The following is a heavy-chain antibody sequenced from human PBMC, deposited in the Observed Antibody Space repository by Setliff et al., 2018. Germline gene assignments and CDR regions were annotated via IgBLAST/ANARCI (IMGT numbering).Heavy chain of an antibody. Sequence: ASVKVSCQASGYTFTGYYMHWVRQAPGQGLEWMGWINPNSGGTNYAQKFQGRVTMTRDTSISTAYMELSRLRSDDTAVYYCAKEIRVVVPAAPRYYGMDVWVQGTTVTVSS. CDR1: GYTFTGYY. CDR2: INPNSGGT. CDR3: AKEIRVVVPAAPRYYGMDV. V-gene: IGHV1-2*02. J-gene: IGHJ6*02. D-gene: IGHD2-2*01.